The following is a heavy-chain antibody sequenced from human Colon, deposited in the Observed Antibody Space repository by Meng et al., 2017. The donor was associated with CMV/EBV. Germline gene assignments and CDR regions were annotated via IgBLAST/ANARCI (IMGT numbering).Heavy chain of an antibody. Sequence: SCKTSGYTFAAHWIGWVRQMPGEDLQWMGMIHCGDSRTIYSPLFQGQVTMSVDRSISTAYLQLTSLQTSDSAMYYCARHFDASWFGYWGQGTLVTVSS. CDR3: ARHFDASWFGY. CDR2: IHCGDSRT. CDR1: GYTFAAHW. V-gene: IGHV5-51*01. D-gene: IGHD3-9*01. J-gene: IGHJ4*02.